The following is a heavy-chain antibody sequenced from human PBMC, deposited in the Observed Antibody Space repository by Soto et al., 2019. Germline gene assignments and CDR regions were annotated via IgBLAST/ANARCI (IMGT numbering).Heavy chain of an antibody. V-gene: IGHV4-34*01. D-gene: IGHD5-18*01. CDR3: ARGIGYSLSQYYYYYMDV. CDR2: INHSGST. CDR1: GGSFSGYY. Sequence: PSETLSLTCAVYGGSFSGYYWSWIRQPPGKGLEWIGEINHSGSTNYNPSLKSRVTISVDTSKNQFSLKLSSVTAADTAVYYCARGIGYSLSQYYYYYMDVWGKGTTVTVSS. J-gene: IGHJ6*03.